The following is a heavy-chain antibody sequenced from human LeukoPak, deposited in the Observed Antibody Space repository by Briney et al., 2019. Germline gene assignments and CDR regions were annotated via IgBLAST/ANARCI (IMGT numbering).Heavy chain of an antibody. V-gene: IGHV4-39*01. D-gene: IGHD7-27*01. CDR1: GGSISSSSYY. J-gene: IGHJ6*02. Sequence: PETLSLTCTVSGGSISSSSYYWGWIRQPPGKGLEWIGSIYYSGSTYYNPSLKSRVTISVDTSKNQFSLKLSSVTAADTAVYYCAIGSYPGSNYYYYYGMDVCGQGTTVTVSS. CDR3: AIGSYPGSNYYYYYGMDV. CDR2: IYYSGST.